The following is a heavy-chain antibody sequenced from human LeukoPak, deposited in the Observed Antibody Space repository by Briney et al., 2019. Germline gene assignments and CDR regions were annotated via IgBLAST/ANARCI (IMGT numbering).Heavy chain of an antibody. Sequence: GGSLRLSCAVSGFSFSSYTMSWVRQAPGKGLEWVSAISGSGGSTYYADCVKGRFTISRDNSKNTLFLQMNSLRAEDTAVYYCAKDHGSSGDFDYWGQGTLVTVSS. J-gene: IGHJ4*02. CDR2: ISGSGGST. D-gene: IGHD6-19*01. CDR3: AKDHGSSGDFDY. V-gene: IGHV3-23*01. CDR1: GFSFSSYT.